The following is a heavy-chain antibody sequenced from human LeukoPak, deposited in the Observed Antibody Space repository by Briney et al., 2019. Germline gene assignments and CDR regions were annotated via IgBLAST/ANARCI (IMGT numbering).Heavy chain of an antibody. CDR2: IDPSDSYT. J-gene: IGHJ5*02. Sequence: GESLKISCKGSGYSLTSYWISWVRQMPGKGLEWMGRIDPSDSYTNYSPSFQGHVTISADKSISTAYLQWSSLKASDTAMYYCARREGDWFDPWGQGTLVTVSS. CDR3: ARREGDWFDP. V-gene: IGHV5-10-1*01. CDR1: GYSLTSYW.